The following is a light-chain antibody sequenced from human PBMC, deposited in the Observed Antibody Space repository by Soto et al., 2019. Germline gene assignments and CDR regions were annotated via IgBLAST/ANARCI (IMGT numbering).Light chain of an antibody. J-gene: IGLJ1*01. CDR3: SSYTSSSTSV. Sequence: ALTQPASVSGSPGQSITLSCTGTSSDIGGYNYVSWYQQHPGEAPKLMIFEVNNRPSGVSHRFSGSKSGNTASLTISGLQAEDEADYYCSSYTSSSTSVFGGGTKVTVL. CDR2: EVN. V-gene: IGLV2-14*01. CDR1: SSDIGGYNY.